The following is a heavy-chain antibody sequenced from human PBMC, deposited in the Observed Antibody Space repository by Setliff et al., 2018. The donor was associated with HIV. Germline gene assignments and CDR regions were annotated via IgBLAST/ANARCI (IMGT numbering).Heavy chain of an antibody. Sequence: SVKVSCKASGYIFTSYGISWVRRAPGQGLEWMGWISGNNGTANYAQKFQGRVTITADESTSTAYMELSSLRSEDTAVYYCARAQPTNRIAAAGFDYWGQGTLVTVSS. CDR1: GYIFTSYG. CDR3: ARAQPTNRIAAAGFDY. J-gene: IGHJ4*02. D-gene: IGHD6-13*01. CDR2: ISGNNGTA. V-gene: IGHV1-69*13.